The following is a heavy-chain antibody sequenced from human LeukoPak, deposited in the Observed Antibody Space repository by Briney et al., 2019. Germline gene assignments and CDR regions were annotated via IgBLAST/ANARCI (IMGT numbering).Heavy chain of an antibody. CDR3: ASERGLGLVTPYDDY. V-gene: IGHV4-39*02. CDR1: GGSISSRRNK. J-gene: IGHJ4*02. Sequence: SETLSLTCTVSGGSISSRRNKWGGLRQPRGKGLEWIGSTYNSETNQYNPSLRNRLPLSVDTSKTPFSLKLSSVTAADTAVYYCASERGLGLVTPYDDYWGQGTLVTVSS. CDR2: TYNSETN. D-gene: IGHD6-19*01.